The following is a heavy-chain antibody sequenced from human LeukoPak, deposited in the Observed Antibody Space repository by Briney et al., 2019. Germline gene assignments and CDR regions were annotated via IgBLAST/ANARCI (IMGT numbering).Heavy chain of an antibody. V-gene: IGHV3-11*01. Sequence: GGSLRLSCAASGFTFSDYYMSWIRQAPGKGLEWVSYISSSGSTIYYADSVKGRFTISRDNDKNSLYLQMNSLRAEDTALYYCAKGNLRGYSYGQTDYWGQGTLVTVSS. J-gene: IGHJ4*02. D-gene: IGHD5-18*01. CDR2: ISSSGSTI. CDR3: AKGNLRGYSYGQTDY. CDR1: GFTFSDYY.